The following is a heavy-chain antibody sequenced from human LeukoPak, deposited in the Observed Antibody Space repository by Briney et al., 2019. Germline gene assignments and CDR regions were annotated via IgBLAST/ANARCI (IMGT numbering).Heavy chain of an antibody. Sequence: ASVKVSCKSSGFTFTDHYIHWVRQGPGQGLEWMGYVGPHSTFTSSPQEFQGRVTMTRDASMSTAYMELTRLTSDDTAVYYCVREGEGPLSKDFDYWGQGTLVTVSS. D-gene: IGHD2/OR15-2a*01. V-gene: IGHV1-2*02. CDR3: VREGEGPLSKDFDY. J-gene: IGHJ4*02. CDR2: VGPHSTFT. CDR1: GFTFTDHY.